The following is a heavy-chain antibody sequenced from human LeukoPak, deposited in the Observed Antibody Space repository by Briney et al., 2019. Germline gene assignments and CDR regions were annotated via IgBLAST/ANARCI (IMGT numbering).Heavy chain of an antibody. D-gene: IGHD3-3*01. CDR1: GFTFSSYE. Sequence: GGSLRLSCAASGFTFSSYEMNWVRQAPGKGLEWVSYISSSSSTIYYADSVKGRFTISRDNAKNSLYLQMNSLRAEDTAVYYCARRVETDAFDIWGQGTMVTVSS. V-gene: IGHV3-48*01. J-gene: IGHJ3*02. CDR2: ISSSSSTI. CDR3: ARRVETDAFDI.